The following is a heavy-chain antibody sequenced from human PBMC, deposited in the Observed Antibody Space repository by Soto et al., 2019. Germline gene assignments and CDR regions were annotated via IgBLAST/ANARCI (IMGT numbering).Heavy chain of an antibody. V-gene: IGHV6-1*01. CDR2: TYYRSRWYN. D-gene: IGHD3-16*01. CDR3: ARVTWGPLDY. J-gene: IGHJ4*02. Sequence: KPSETLSLTCAISGDSVSSISATWNWIRQSPSRGLEWLGRTYYRSRWYNDYAVSVKSRITINPDTSKNQFFLQLNSVTPDDTAVYYSARVTWGPLDYWGQGTLVTVSS. CDR1: GDSVSSISAT.